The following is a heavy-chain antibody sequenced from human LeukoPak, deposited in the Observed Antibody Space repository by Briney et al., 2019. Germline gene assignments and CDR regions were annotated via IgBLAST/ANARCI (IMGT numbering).Heavy chain of an antibody. V-gene: IGHV1-69*13. J-gene: IGHJ4*01. D-gene: IGHD3-22*01. CDR3: ARDQDSSGPFDY. CDR1: GGTFSSYA. Sequence: VKLYCTASGGTFSSYAISWVRQPPGQGLEWMGGIIPIFGTANYAQKFQGRVTITADESTSTAYMELSSLRSEDTAVYYCARDQDSSGPFDYWGYGTMDTVSS. CDR2: IIPIFGTA.